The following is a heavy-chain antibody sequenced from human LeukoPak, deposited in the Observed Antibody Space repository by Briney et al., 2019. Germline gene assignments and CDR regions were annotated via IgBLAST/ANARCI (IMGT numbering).Heavy chain of an antibody. D-gene: IGHD3-3*01. J-gene: IGHJ4*02. CDR3: ARDGAPYYDFWTGPNPLDY. CDR2: ISSSGSTI. Sequence: PGGSPRLSCAASGFTFSDYYMSWIRQAPGKGLEWVSYISSSGSTIYYADSVKGRFTISRDNAKNSLYLQMNSLRAEDTAVYYCARDGAPYYDFWTGPNPLDYWGQGTLVTVSS. V-gene: IGHV3-11*04. CDR1: GFTFSDYY.